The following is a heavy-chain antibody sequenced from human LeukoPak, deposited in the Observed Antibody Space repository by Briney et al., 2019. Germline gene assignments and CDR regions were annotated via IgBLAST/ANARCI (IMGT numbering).Heavy chain of an antibody. V-gene: IGHV3-74*01. CDR3: ARAVAVAGGRYFDY. D-gene: IGHD6-19*01. CDR1: GFTFSSYW. CDR2: INSDGSST. J-gene: IGHJ4*02. Sequence: PGGSLRLSCAASGFTFSSYWMHWVRQAPGKGLVWVSRINSDGSSTSYADSVKGRFTISRDNAKNTLYLQMNSLRAEDTAVYYCARAVAVAGGRYFDYWGQGTLVTVSS.